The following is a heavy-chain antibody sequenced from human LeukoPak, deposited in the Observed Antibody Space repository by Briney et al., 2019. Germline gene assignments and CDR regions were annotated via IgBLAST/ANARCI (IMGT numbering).Heavy chain of an antibody. J-gene: IGHJ4*02. CDR1: GGTFSSYA. V-gene: IGHV1-69*05. CDR2: IIPIFGTA. D-gene: IGHD3-10*01. Sequence: SVKVSCKASGGTFSSYAISWVRQAPGQGLEWMGGIIPIFGTANYAQKFQGRVTITTDESTSTAYMELSSLRSEDTAVYYCARDLNYYGSGTKMGDYWGQGTLFTVSS. CDR3: ARDLNYYGSGTKMGDY.